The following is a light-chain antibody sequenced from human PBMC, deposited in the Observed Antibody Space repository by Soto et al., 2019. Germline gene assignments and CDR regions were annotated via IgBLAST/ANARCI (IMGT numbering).Light chain of an antibody. CDR2: DAS. V-gene: IGKV1-5*01. J-gene: IGKJ1*01. Sequence: DIQMTQSPSTLSASVGDRATITCRASQSVSRWLAWYQQKPGKAPKLLIYDASSLESGVPLRFSGSGSGTEFSLTISSLQADDSATYYCQQYGNLWTFAQGTKVEIK. CDR3: QQYGNLWT. CDR1: QSVSRW.